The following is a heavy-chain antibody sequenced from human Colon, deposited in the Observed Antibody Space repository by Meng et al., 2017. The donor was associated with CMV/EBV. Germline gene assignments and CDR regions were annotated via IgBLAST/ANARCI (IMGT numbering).Heavy chain of an antibody. J-gene: IGHJ4*02. CDR2: IDPYHGNA. V-gene: IGHV1-18*01. CDR1: GYSFTTYG. D-gene: IGHD3/OR15-3a*01. CDR3: ARVATTGRVFGLVPPDKSYFDY. Sequence: ASVKVSCKASGYSFTTYGITWVRQAPGQGLEWMGWIDPYHGNAKYSQKFQGRLAMTTDTSTLTAYMELRSLTSDDTALYYCARVATTGRVFGLVPPDKSYFDYWGQGALVTVSS.